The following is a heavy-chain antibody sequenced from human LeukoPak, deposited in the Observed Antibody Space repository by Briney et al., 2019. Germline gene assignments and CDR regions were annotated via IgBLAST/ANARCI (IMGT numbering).Heavy chain of an antibody. D-gene: IGHD5-24*01. CDR1: GYTFTSYD. Sequence: ASVMVSCMASGYTFTSYDINWVRQATGQGLEWMGWMNPNSGNTGYAQKFQGRVTMTRNTSISTAYMELSSLRSEDTAVYYCARGGRDGYNRHNWFDPWGQGPLVTVSS. J-gene: IGHJ5*02. V-gene: IGHV1-8*01. CDR3: ARGGRDGYNRHNWFDP. CDR2: MNPNSGNT.